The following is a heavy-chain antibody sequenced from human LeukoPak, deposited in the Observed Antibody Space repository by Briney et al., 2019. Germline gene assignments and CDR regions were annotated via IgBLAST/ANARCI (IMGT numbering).Heavy chain of an antibody. Sequence: GSLRLSCAASGFTFSSYAMSWVRQAPGKGLEWVSTITYSGGNTYYADSVKGRFTISRDNSKNSLYLQMNSLRADDTAVYYCARGRDSRWDFDLWGRGTLVTVSS. D-gene: IGHD3-22*01. CDR2: ITYSGGNT. V-gene: IGHV3-23*01. CDR3: ARGRDSRWDFDL. CDR1: GFTFSSYA. J-gene: IGHJ2*01.